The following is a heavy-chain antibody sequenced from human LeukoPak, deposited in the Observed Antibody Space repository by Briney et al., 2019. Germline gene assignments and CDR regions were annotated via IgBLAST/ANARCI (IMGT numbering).Heavy chain of an antibody. Sequence: SETLSLTCTVSGGSISSYYWSWIRQPPGKGLEWIGYIYYSGSTNYNPSLKSRVTISVDTSKNQFSLKLSSVTAADTAVYYCARGYCSSTSCYKVVWDYWGQGTLVTVSS. CDR1: GGSISSYY. D-gene: IGHD2-2*02. CDR2: IYYSGST. CDR3: ARGYCSSTSCYKVVWDY. V-gene: IGHV4-59*08. J-gene: IGHJ4*02.